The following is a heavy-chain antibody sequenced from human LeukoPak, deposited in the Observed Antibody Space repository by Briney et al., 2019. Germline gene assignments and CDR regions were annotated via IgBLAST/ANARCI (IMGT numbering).Heavy chain of an antibody. V-gene: IGHV1-69*13. J-gene: IGHJ5*02. CDR1: GGTFISYA. D-gene: IGHD3-10*01. Sequence: SVKVSCKASGGTFISYAISWVRQAPGQGLEWVGGIIPIFGTANYAQKFQGRVTITADESTSTAYMELSSLRSEDTAVYYCARGYGSGSYYQAWFDPWGQGTLVTVSS. CDR3: ARGYGSGSYYQAWFDP. CDR2: IIPIFGTA.